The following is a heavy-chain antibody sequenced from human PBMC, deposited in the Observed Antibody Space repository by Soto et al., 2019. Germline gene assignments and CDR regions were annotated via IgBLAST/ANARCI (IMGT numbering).Heavy chain of an antibody. CDR2: IYPGDSDT. D-gene: IGHD2-15*01. CDR1: GYNFTNFW. CDR3: ARQVCSGGSCYHAFDY. Sequence: EVQLVQSGAEVEKPGQSLKISCKGSGYNFTNFWIGWVRQMPAKGLEWMGIIYPGDSDTRYSPSFQGQVTISADKSISTAFLQWSRLKASDTAMYYCARQVCSGGSCYHAFDYWGQGTLVTVSS. J-gene: IGHJ4*02. V-gene: IGHV5-51*01.